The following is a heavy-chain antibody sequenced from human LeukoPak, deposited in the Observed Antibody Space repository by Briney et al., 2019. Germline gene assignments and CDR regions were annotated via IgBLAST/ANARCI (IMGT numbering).Heavy chain of an antibody. V-gene: IGHV3-74*01. D-gene: IGHD2-15*01. CDR2: IASDGAIT. CDR1: GFTFSRYW. J-gene: IGHJ4*02. CDR3: VAGGVGNFDY. Sequence: PGGSLRLSCAASGFTFSRYWMHWIRQAPGKGLVWVSRIASDGAITNYADSVKGRFTISRDSAKNTLYLQMNSLSAEDTAVYYCVAGGVGNFDYWGQGTLVTVS.